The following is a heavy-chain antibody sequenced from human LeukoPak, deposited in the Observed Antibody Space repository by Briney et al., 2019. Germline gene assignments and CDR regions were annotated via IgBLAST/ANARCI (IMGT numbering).Heavy chain of an antibody. CDR2: IYYSGST. Sequence: PSETLSLTCTVSGGSISSYYWSWLRQPPGKGLEWIGYIYYSGSTSYNPSLKSRVTISVDTSKNQFSLKLSSVTAADTAVYYCARLNTAMVSSFDYWGQGTLVTVSS. CDR3: ARLNTAMVSSFDY. V-gene: IGHV4-59*08. D-gene: IGHD5-18*01. J-gene: IGHJ4*02. CDR1: GGSISSYY.